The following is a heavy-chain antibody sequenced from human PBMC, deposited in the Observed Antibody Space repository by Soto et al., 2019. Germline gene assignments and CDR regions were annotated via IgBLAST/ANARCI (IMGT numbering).Heavy chain of an antibody. D-gene: IGHD2-21*02. CDR3: AKDRGDTKVYYYYMDV. J-gene: IGHJ6*03. CDR2: ISGSGGST. Sequence: PWGSLRLSCAASGFTFSSYAMSWVRQAPGKGLEWVSAISGSGGSTYYADSVKGRFTISRDNSKNTLYLQMNSLRAEDTAVYYCAKDRGDTKVYYYYMDVWGKGTTVTVSS. CDR1: GFTFSSYA. V-gene: IGHV3-23*01.